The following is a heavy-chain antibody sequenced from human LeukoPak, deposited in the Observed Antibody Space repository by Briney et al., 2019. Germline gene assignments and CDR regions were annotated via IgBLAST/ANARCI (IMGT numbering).Heavy chain of an antibody. CDR1: GGSISSSNW. CDR2: IYHSGST. V-gene: IGHV4-4*02. D-gene: IGHD3-16*01. Sequence: PSGTLSLTCAVSGGSISSSNWWRWVRQPPGKGLEWIGEIYHSGSTNYNPSLKSRVTISLDTSKNQFSLNLTSVTAADTAVYYCARFTPQGYGWGGYNRFDPWGQGTLVTVSS. CDR3: ARFTPQGYGWGGYNRFDP. J-gene: IGHJ5*02.